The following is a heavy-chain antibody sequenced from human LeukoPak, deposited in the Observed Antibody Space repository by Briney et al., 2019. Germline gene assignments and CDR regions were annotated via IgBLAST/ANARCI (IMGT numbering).Heavy chain of an antibody. CDR1: GFTFSTYG. Sequence: GGSLRLSCAASGFTFSTYGMHWVRQAPGKGLEWVAVIWYDGAIKYYADSVKGRFTISRDNSKDTLFLQMNSLRAEDTAIYYCARAVGPYDYWGQGAPVTVSS. J-gene: IGHJ4*02. CDR3: ARAVGPYDY. V-gene: IGHV3-33*01. CDR2: IWYDGAIK. D-gene: IGHD3-10*01.